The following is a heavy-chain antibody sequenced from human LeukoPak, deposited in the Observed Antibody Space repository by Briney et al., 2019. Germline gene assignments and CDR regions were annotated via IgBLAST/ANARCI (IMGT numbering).Heavy chain of an antibody. D-gene: IGHD1-26*01. CDR1: GLTFSNHA. CDR3: VGEVGSRQMNS. J-gene: IGHJ5*02. CDR2: ISYDGSFQ. Sequence: GGSLRLSCSVSGLTFSNHAMHWVRQAPGKGLECVAYISYDGSFQYHADSVKGRFTISRDNSKDILYLQMNSLRVDDSATYYCVGEVGSRQMNSWGQGTLVTVSS. V-gene: IGHV3-30-3*01.